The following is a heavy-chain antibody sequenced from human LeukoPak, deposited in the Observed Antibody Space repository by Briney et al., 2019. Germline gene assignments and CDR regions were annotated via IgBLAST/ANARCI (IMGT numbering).Heavy chain of an antibody. CDR1: GGPISSYY. V-gene: IGHV4-59*01. D-gene: IGHD6-13*01. Sequence: SETLSLTCTVSGGPISSYYWSWIRQPPGKGLEWIGYIYYSGSTNYNPSLKSRVTISVDTSKNQFSLKLSSVTAADTAVYYCARGQGIAAAGDAFDIWGQGTMVTVSS. CDR2: IYYSGST. CDR3: ARGQGIAAAGDAFDI. J-gene: IGHJ3*02.